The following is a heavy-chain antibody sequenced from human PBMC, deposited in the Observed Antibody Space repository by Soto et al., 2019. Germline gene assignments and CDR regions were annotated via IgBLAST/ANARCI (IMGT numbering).Heavy chain of an antibody. Sequence: EVQLVQSGGDLFQPGGSLRIPCVGSGFTFTDFYMNWVRQAPGKGLEWGANIRPDGTETNYVESVSGRFTTSRDNAKNSLLQQMISLRADDTAVYYSAGWWGRDSNYWGQGILVTFSS. CDR1: GFTFTDFY. CDR3: AGWWGRDSNY. CDR2: IRPDGTET. J-gene: IGHJ4*02. V-gene: IGHV3-7*03. D-gene: IGHD2-21*02.